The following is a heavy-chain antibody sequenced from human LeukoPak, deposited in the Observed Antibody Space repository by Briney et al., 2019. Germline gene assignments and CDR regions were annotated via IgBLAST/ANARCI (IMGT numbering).Heavy chain of an antibody. CDR3: ARTITIFGVVKDVDYFDY. J-gene: IGHJ4*02. V-gene: IGHV4-34*01. D-gene: IGHD3-3*01. Sequence: PSETLSLTCAVYGGYFSGYYWSWIRQPPGKGLEWSGEINHSGSTNYNPSLKSRVTISVDTSKNQFSLKLSSVTAADTAVYYCARTITIFGVVKDVDYFDYWGQGTLVTVSS. CDR2: INHSGST. CDR1: GGYFSGYY.